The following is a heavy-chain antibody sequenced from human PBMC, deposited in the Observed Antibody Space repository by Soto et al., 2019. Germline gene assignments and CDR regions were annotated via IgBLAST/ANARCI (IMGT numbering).Heavy chain of an antibody. V-gene: IGHV5-51*01. CDR3: ARAPSPLEYCSSTSCYLFDY. Sequence: LGESLKISCKGSGYSFTSYWIGWVRQMRGKGLEWMGIIYPGDSDTRYSPSFQGQVTISADKSISTAYMELSSLRSEDTAVYYCARAPSPLEYCSSTSCYLFDYWGQGTLVTVSS. D-gene: IGHD2-2*01. CDR1: GYSFTSYW. CDR2: IYPGDSDT. J-gene: IGHJ4*02.